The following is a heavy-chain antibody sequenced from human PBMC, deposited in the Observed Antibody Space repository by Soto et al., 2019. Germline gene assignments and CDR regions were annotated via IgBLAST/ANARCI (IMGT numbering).Heavy chain of an antibody. CDR1: GFTFSSYW. CDR2: IKQDGSEK. J-gene: IGHJ4*02. CDR3: ARDLDAYYFDY. Sequence: EVQLVGSGGGLVQPGGSLRLSCAASGFTFSSYWMSWVRQGPGKGLEWVANIKQDGSEKYYVDSVKGRFTISRDNAKNSLYLQMNSLRAEDTAVYYCARDLDAYYFDYWGQGTLVTVSS. V-gene: IGHV3-7*03.